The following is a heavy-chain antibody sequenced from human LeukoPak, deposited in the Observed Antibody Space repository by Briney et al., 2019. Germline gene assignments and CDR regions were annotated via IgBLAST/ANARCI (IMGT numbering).Heavy chain of an antibody. CDR3: ARDYSSYYDYAFDI. J-gene: IGHJ3*02. Sequence: SETLSLTCTVSGGSISSYYWSWIRQPLGKGLEWIGYIYYSGSTNYNPSLKSRVTISVDTSKNQFSLNLSSVTAADTAVYYCARDYSSYYDYAFDIWGQGTMVTVSS. V-gene: IGHV4-59*01. CDR2: IYYSGST. D-gene: IGHD1-26*01. CDR1: GGSISSYY.